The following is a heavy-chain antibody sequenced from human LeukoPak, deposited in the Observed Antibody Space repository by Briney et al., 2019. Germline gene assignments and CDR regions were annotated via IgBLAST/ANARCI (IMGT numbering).Heavy chain of an antibody. CDR3: SKAGDTTYYRYGDY. CDR1: GFTFSSYR. J-gene: IGHJ4*02. D-gene: IGHD5-18*01. CDR2: IRDSSGAT. Sequence: PGGSLRLSCAASGFTFSSYRMSWVRQAPGRGLEWVAVIRDSSGATYYADSVKGRFTISRDNAKNTLYLQMDRLRGEDTASYYCSKAGDTTYYRYGDYWGQGTLVTVSS. V-gene: IGHV3-23*01.